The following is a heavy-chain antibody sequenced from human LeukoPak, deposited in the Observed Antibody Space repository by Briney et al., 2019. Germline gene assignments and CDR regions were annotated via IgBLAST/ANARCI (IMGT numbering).Heavy chain of an antibody. D-gene: IGHD3-10*01. J-gene: IGHJ4*02. CDR3: ARAGPRYELDY. CDR2: IYYSGST. V-gene: IGHV4-39*07. CDR1: GGSIGSSSYY. Sequence: SETLSLTCTVSGGSIGSSSYYWGWIRQPPGKGLEWIGSIYYSGSTYYNPSLKSRVTISVDTSKNQFSLKLSSVTAADTAVYYCARAGPRYELDYWGQGTLVTVSS.